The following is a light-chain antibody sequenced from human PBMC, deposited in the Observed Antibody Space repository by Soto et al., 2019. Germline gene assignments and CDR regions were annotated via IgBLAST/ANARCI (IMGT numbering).Light chain of an antibody. J-gene: IGKJ5*01. CDR1: QDISSW. CDR2: AAS. CDR3: QQYHTFSIA. V-gene: IGKV1D-16*01. Sequence: DIQITQSPSTLSASVGDRVTISWRASQDISSWLAWYQQKPEKAPKSLIYAASSLESGVPSRFSGSGSGTDFTLTISGLQPDDFATDDCQQYHTFSIAFGPGTRLEIK.